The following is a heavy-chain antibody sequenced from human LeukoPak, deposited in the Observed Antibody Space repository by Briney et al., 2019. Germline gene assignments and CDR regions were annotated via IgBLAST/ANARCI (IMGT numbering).Heavy chain of an antibody. CDR1: GFTFDDYA. CDR2: ISWNSGSI. CDR3: AKISNYYYYYMDV. Sequence: GGSLRLSCAASGFTFDDYAMHWVRQAPGKGLEWVSGISWNSGSIGYADSVKGRFTISRDNAKNSLYLQMNSLRAEDTAVYYCAKISNYYYYYMDVWGKGTTVTVSS. J-gene: IGHJ6*03. V-gene: IGHV3-9*01.